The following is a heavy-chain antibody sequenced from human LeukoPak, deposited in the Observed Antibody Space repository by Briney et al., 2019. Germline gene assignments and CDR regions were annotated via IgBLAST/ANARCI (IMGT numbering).Heavy chain of an antibody. J-gene: IGHJ4*02. CDR1: GFTFSSYA. Sequence: PGRSLRLSCAASGFTFSSYAMHWVRQAPGKGLEWVAVISYDGSNKYDADSAKGRFTISRDNSKNTLYLQMNSLRAEDTAVYYCARDPDLYSSSPKYDYWGQGTLVTVSS. CDR2: ISYDGSNK. CDR3: ARDPDLYSSSPKYDY. D-gene: IGHD3-22*01. V-gene: IGHV3-30*04.